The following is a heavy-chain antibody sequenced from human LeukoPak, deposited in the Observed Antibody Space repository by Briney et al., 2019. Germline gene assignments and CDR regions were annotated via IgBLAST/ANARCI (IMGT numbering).Heavy chain of an antibody. V-gene: IGHV3-23*01. CDR2: TNGGGNTT. CDR1: GFAFSSFA. Sequence: GGSLRLSRAASGFAFSSFAMGWVRQSPGKGLEWLSTNGGGNTTFYADSVKGRFTISRDNSKNTLYLHMDSLRPDDTAIYYCTKELHVAVAVADYYYFYMDVWGRGTAVTVSS. CDR3: TKELHVAVAVADYYYFYMDV. D-gene: IGHD6-19*01. J-gene: IGHJ6*03.